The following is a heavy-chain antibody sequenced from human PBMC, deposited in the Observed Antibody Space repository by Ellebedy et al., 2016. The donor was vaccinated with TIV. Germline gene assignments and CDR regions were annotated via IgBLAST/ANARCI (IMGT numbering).Heavy chain of an antibody. CDR1: GFTFSSYG. Sequence: GGSLRLSXAASGFTFSSYGMHWVRQAPGKGLEWVAVIWYDGSNKYYADSAKGRFTISRDNSKNTLYLQMNSLRAEDTAVYYCARDTLYYYGSGSSTGPYYGMDVWGQGTTVTVSS. CDR2: IWYDGSNK. J-gene: IGHJ6*02. V-gene: IGHV3-33*01. CDR3: ARDTLYYYGSGSSTGPYYGMDV. D-gene: IGHD3-10*01.